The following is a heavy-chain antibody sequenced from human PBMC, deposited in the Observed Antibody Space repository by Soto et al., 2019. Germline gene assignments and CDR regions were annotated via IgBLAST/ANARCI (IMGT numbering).Heavy chain of an antibody. D-gene: IGHD3-22*01. J-gene: IGHJ3*02. CDR2: ISYDGSNK. V-gene: IGHV3-30-3*01. CDR1: GFTFSSYA. Sequence: GGSLRLSCADSGFTFSSYAMHWVRQAPGKGLEWVAVISYDGSNKYYADSVKGRFTISRDNSKNTLYLQMNSLRAEDTAVYYCARDPVSMIVVVISAFDIWGQGTMVTVSS. CDR3: ARDPVSMIVVVISAFDI.